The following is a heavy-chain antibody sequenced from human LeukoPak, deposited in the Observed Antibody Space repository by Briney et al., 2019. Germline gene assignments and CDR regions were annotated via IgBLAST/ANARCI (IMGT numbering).Heavy chain of an antibody. CDR2: ISGSGSNT. V-gene: IGHV3-23*01. D-gene: IGHD5-12*01. CDR3: AKGIYTAEVHIPFDY. Sequence: GGSLRLSCAASGFTFSRFWMGWVRQAPGRGLEWVSTISGSGSNTYYADSMKGRFTISRDNSKNTLYLQMNSLRAEDTAIYYCAKGIYTAEVHIPFDYGGQGTLVTVSS. J-gene: IGHJ4*02. CDR1: GFTFSRFW.